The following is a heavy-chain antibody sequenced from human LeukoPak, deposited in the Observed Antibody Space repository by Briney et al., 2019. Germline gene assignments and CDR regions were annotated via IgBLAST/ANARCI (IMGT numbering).Heavy chain of an antibody. D-gene: IGHD6-6*01. CDR1: GGTFSSYA. CDR3: AREMYSSSSIDY. J-gene: IGHJ4*02. CDR2: IIPILGIA. Sequence: SVKVSCKASGGTFSSYAISWVRQAPGQGLEWMGRIIPILGIANYAQKFQGRVTITADKSTSTAYMELSRLRSDDTAVYYCAREMYSSSSIDYWGQGTLVTVSS. V-gene: IGHV1-69*04.